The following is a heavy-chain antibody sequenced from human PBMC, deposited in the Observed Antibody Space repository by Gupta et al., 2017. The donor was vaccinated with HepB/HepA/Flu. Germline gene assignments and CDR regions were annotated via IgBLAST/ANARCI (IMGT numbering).Heavy chain of an antibody. V-gene: IGHV1-69*04. CDR1: GGTFSSYA. CDR3: ARARVVEMATIRAFDY. J-gene: IGHJ4*02. Sequence: QVQLVQSGAEVKKPGSSVKVSCKASGGTFSSYAISWVRQAPGQGLEWMGRIIPILGIANYAQKFQGRVTITADKSTSTAYMELSSLRSEDTAVYYCARARVVEMATIRAFDYWGQGTLVTVSS. D-gene: IGHD5-24*01. CDR2: IIPILGIA.